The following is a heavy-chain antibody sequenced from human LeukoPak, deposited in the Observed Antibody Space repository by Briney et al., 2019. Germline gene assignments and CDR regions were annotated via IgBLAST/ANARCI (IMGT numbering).Heavy chain of an antibody. CDR1: GYTFTCYY. D-gene: IGHD2-2*01. Sequence: ASVKVSCKASGYTFTCYYMHWVRQAPGQGLEWMGWINPNSGGTNYAQKFQGRVTMTRDTSISTAYMELSRLRSDDTAVYYCASGRGFCSSTSCYQDDAFDIRGQGTMVTVSS. V-gene: IGHV1-2*02. J-gene: IGHJ3*02. CDR3: ASGRGFCSSTSCYQDDAFDI. CDR2: INPNSGGT.